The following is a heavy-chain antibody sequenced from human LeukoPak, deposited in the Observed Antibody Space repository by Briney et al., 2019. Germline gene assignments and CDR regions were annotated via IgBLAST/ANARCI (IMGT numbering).Heavy chain of an antibody. V-gene: IGHV3-7*01. Sequence: GGSLRLSCAASGFTFSSYWMTWIRQAPGKGLEWVANIKQDGSEKYYVDSVKGRFTISRDNAKNSLYLQMNSLRAEDTAVYYCARDTGGGYSCYDCWGQGTLVAVSS. CDR3: ARDTGGGYSCYDC. D-gene: IGHD5-18*01. CDR2: IKQDGSEK. J-gene: IGHJ4*02. CDR1: GFTFSSYW.